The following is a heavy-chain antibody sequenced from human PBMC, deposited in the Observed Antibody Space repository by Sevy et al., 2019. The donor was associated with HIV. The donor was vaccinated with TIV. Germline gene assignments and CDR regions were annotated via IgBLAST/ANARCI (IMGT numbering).Heavy chain of an antibody. Sequence: SETLSLTCTVSGGSISSGGYYWSWIRQHPGKGLEWIGYIYYSGSTYYNPSLKSRFTISVDTSKNQFSLKLSYVTAAGRALYYCARDSPQGDCSGGSCYTFFDYWGQGTLVTVSS. V-gene: IGHV4-31*03. D-gene: IGHD2-15*01. CDR1: GGSISSGGYY. CDR2: IYYSGST. CDR3: ARDSPQGDCSGGSCYTFFDY. J-gene: IGHJ4*02.